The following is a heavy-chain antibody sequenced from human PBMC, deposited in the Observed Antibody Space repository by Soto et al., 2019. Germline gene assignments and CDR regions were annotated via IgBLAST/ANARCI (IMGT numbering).Heavy chain of an antibody. J-gene: IGHJ5*02. CDR2: IHYTGSH. V-gene: IGHV4-59*02. CDR1: GASVSDHY. Sequence: SETLSITCTASGASVSDHYWNWVRQPPGKGLEWIGFIHYTGSHIFDPSVKSRVTMSVDKTKNDVSLKLTSVTAADTAVYYCARVLRGWFDPWGQGTPVTVS. CDR3: ARVLRGWFDP.